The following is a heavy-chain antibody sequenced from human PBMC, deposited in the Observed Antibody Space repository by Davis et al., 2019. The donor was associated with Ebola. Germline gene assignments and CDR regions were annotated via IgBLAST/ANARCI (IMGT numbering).Heavy chain of an antibody. CDR2: ISSSGSTI. D-gene: IGHD3-3*01. J-gene: IGHJ6*04. CDR3: AKSGLSFGVVKYHYGMDV. Sequence: PGGSLRLSCAVTGGSFSGYYWSWIRQPPGKGLEWVSYISSSGSTIYYADSVKGRFTISRDNSKKTLYLQMNSLRAEDTAVYYCAKSGLSFGVVKYHYGMDVWGKGTTVTVSS. V-gene: IGHV3-11*01. CDR1: GGSFSGYY.